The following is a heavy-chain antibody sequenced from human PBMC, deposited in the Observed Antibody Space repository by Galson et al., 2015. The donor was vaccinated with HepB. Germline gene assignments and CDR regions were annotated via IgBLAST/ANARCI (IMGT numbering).Heavy chain of an antibody. CDR2: TYYRSKWYS. Sequence: CAISGDSVSSKSAAWNWFRQSPSRGLEWLGRTYYRSKWYSEYAASVKSRITINPDTSKNQFSLQLNSVTPEDAAVYYCARLGDVDVWGQGTTVTVS. J-gene: IGHJ6*02. V-gene: IGHV6-1*01. D-gene: IGHD3-16*01. CDR1: GDSVSSKSAA. CDR3: ARLGDVDV.